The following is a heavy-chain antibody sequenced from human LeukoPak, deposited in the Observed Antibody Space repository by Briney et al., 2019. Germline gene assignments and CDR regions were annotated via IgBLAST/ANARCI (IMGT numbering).Heavy chain of an antibody. CDR2: MNPNSGNT. V-gene: IGHV1-8*01. CDR1: GYTFTSYD. Sequence: ASVKVSCKASGYTFTSYDINWVRQDTGQGLEWMGWMNPNSGNTGYAQKFQGRVTLTRNTYISTAYMELSSLRSEDTAVFCCARQRAPAYSSGWFLRSYYYSYYYMDVWGKGTTVTVSS. CDR3: ARQRAPAYSSGWFLRSYYYSYYYMDV. D-gene: IGHD6-19*01. J-gene: IGHJ6*03.